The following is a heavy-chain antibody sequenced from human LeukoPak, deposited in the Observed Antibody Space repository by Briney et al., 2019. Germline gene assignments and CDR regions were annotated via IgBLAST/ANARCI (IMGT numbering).Heavy chain of an antibody. Sequence: SETLSLTCTVSGYSISSGYYWGWIRQPPGKGLEWIGSIYHSGSTYYNPSLKSRVTISVDTSKNQFSLKLSSVTAADTAAYYCARERGIAAAGTLDFDYWGQGTLVTVSS. CDR3: ARERGIAAAGTLDFDY. CDR2: IYHSGST. J-gene: IGHJ4*02. D-gene: IGHD6-13*01. V-gene: IGHV4-38-2*02. CDR1: GYSISSGYY.